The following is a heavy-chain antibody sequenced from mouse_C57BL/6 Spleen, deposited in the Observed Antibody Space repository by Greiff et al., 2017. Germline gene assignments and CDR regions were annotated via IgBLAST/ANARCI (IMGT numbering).Heavy chain of an antibody. Sequence: VQLQQSGPGLVQPSQSLSITCSVSGFSLTSYGVHWVRQSPGKGLEWLGVIWRGGSTDYNAAFMSRLSITKDNSKSQVFFKMNSLQADDTAIYDCAGAAQATGAMDYWGQGTSVTVSS. CDR3: AGAAQATGAMDY. CDR1: GFSLTSYG. J-gene: IGHJ4*01. CDR2: IWRGGST. D-gene: IGHD3-2*02. V-gene: IGHV2-5*01.